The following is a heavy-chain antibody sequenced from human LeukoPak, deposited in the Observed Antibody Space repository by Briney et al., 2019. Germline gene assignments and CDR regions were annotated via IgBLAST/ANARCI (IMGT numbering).Heavy chain of an antibody. Sequence: PGGSLRLSCAASGFTFSDYYMSWIRQAPGKGLEWVSYISSSGSTIYYADSVKGRFTISRDNAKNSLYLQMNSLRAEDTAVYYCARVGYSGYDQYYFDYWGRGTLVTVPS. V-gene: IGHV3-11*01. D-gene: IGHD5-12*01. CDR3: ARVGYSGYDQYYFDY. CDR2: ISSSGSTI. J-gene: IGHJ4*02. CDR1: GFTFSDYY.